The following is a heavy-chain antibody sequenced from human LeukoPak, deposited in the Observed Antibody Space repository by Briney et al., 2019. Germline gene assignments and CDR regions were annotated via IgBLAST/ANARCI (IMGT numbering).Heavy chain of an antibody. J-gene: IGHJ4*02. Sequence: GASVKVSCKASRGTFSSYTISWVRQAPGQGLEWMGRIIPILDIASYAQKFQGRVTITADKSPSTAYMELSSLKSEDTAVYYCARGQRGSGNPFVGYWGQGTLVTVSS. V-gene: IGHV1-69*02. CDR1: RGTFSSYT. D-gene: IGHD3-16*01. CDR3: ARGQRGSGNPFVGY. CDR2: IIPILDIA.